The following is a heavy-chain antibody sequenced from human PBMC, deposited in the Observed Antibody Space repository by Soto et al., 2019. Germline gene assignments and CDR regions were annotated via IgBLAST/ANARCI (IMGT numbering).Heavy chain of an antibody. Sequence: GGSLKNSCKASGYSFTTQWIGWVRQMPGKGLEWMGSVYPGDSDTRYSPSFQGQVTISADKSLSTAYLQWSSLKASDTAMYYCARGGYHDYWGQGTLVTVSS. D-gene: IGHD1-26*01. CDR3: ARGGYHDY. CDR2: VYPGDSDT. V-gene: IGHV5-51*01. CDR1: GYSFTTQW. J-gene: IGHJ4*02.